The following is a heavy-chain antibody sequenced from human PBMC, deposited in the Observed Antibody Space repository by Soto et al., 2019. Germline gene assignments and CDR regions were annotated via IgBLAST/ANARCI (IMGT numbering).Heavy chain of an antibody. J-gene: IGHJ2*01. D-gene: IGHD1-26*01. CDR1: GFTFSSYS. V-gene: IGHV3-21*04. Sequence: PGGSLRLSCAASGFTFSSYSMNWVRQAPGKGLEWVSSISSSSYIYYADSVKGRFTISRDNAKNSLYLQMNGLRAEDTAVYYCARDGGGGAPQYFDLWGRGTLVTVS. CDR3: ARDGGGGAPQYFDL. CDR2: ISSSSYI.